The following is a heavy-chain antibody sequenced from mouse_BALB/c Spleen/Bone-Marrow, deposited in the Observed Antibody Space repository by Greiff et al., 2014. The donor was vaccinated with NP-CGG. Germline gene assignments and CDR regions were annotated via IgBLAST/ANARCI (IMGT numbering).Heavy chain of an antibody. CDR3: ARFAGTPYTMDY. J-gene: IGHJ4*01. Sequence: EVKLVESGPDLVKPSQSLSLTCTVTGCSITSDYSWHWIRQFPGNRLEWMGYIHYSGTTVYNPSLKSRISITRDTSNNQFFLQLNSVTTEDTATYYCARFAGTPYTMDYWGQGTSVTVSS. CDR2: IHYSGTT. V-gene: IGHV3-1*02. CDR1: GCSITSDYS. D-gene: IGHD4-1*01.